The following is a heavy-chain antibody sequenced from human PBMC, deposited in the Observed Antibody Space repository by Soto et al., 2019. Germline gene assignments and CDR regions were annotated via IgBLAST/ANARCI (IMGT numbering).Heavy chain of an antibody. J-gene: IGHJ4*02. CDR2: IKAYSGNT. V-gene: IGHV1-18*01. CDR1: GYTFATST. CDR3: AIADYGDDDY. D-gene: IGHD4-17*01. Sequence: QLQLVQSGPEAKKPGASVKVSCKASGYTFATSTISWLRQAPVQGPEWMGWIKAYSGNTNYAQKLQGRFTMTTDTSTSTAYMELRSLTTDDTAIYYCAIADYGDDDYWGQGTLVTVSS.